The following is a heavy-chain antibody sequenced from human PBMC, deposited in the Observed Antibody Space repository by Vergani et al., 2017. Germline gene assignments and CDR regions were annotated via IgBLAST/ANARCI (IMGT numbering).Heavy chain of an antibody. CDR1: GYTFTSYG. J-gene: IGHJ6*02. Sequence: QVQLVQSGAEVKKPGASVKVSCKASGYTFTSYGISWVRQAPGQGLEWMGWISAYNGNTNYAQKLQGRVTITADESTSTAYMELSSLRSEDTAVYYCARGRYYYDSSGYYHGITDYYGMDVWGQGTTVTVSS. V-gene: IGHV1-18*01. CDR2: ISAYNGNT. D-gene: IGHD3-22*01. CDR3: ARGRYYYDSSGYYHGITDYYGMDV.